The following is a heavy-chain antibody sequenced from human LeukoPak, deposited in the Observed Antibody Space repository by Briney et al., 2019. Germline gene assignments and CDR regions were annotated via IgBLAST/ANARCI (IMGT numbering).Heavy chain of an antibody. CDR2: ISWDGGSP. CDR3: ATAYGSGSPFDY. J-gene: IGHJ4*02. CDR1: GFTFDDYA. D-gene: IGHD3-10*01. Sequence: GSLRLSCAASGFTFDDYAMHWVRQAPGKGLEWVSLISWDGGSPYYADSVKGRFTISRDNSKNSLYLQMNSLRAEDTALYYCATAYGSGSPFDYWGQGTLVTVSS. V-gene: IGHV3-43D*04.